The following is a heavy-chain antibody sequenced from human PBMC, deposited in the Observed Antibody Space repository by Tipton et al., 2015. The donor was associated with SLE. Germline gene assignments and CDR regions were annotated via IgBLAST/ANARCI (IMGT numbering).Heavy chain of an antibody. CDR3: ARGGIVGATGY. Sequence: TLSLTCTVSGGSISSSRYYWGWIRQPPGKGLEWIGSIYHSGTAYYNPPLKSRVTISVDTSKNQFSLRLSSVTAADTAVYYCARGGIVGATGYWGQGTLVTVSS. J-gene: IGHJ4*02. V-gene: IGHV4-39*07. CDR2: IYHSGTA. CDR1: GGSISSSRYY. D-gene: IGHD1-26*01.